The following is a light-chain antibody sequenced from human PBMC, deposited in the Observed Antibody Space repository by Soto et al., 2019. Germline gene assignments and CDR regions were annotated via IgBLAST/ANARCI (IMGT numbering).Light chain of an antibody. V-gene: IGKV3-11*01. Sequence: EILLTQSPATLSLSPVQRATLSCWSSQAIGIYLAWYQQKPGQAPRLLIYDAANRATGVPARFSGSGSGTDFTLTISSLEPEDFAIYYCQQRSDWPITFGQGTRLEI. CDR1: QAIGIY. J-gene: IGKJ5*01. CDR2: DAA. CDR3: QQRSDWPIT.